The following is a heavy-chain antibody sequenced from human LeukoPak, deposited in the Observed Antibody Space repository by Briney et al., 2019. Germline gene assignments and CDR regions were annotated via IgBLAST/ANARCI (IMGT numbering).Heavy chain of an antibody. CDR3: AAGTSIAVAGTPYYYYYGMDV. J-gene: IGHJ6*04. Sequence: ASVKVSCKASGFTFTTSAVQWVRQARGQRLEWIGWIVVGSGDTNYAQKFQERVTITRDMSTSTAYMELSSLRSEDTAVYYCAAGTSIAVAGTPYYYYYGMDVWGRGTTVTVSS. V-gene: IGHV1-58*01. CDR2: IVVGSGDT. CDR1: GFTFTTSA. D-gene: IGHD6-19*01.